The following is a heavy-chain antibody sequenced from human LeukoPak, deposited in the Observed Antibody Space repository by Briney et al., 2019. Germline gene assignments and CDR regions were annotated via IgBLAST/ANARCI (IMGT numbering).Heavy chain of an antibody. CDR3: ASLNYYGSGRNDAFDN. Sequence: GGSLRLSCAASGFTFSSYSMNWVRQAPGKGLEWVSSISSSCSYIYYADSVKGRFTISRDNAKNSLYLQMNSLRAEDTAVYYCASLNYYGSGRNDAFDNWGQGTMVTVSS. V-gene: IGHV3-21*01. CDR1: GFTFSSYS. J-gene: IGHJ3*02. D-gene: IGHD3-10*01. CDR2: ISSSCSYI.